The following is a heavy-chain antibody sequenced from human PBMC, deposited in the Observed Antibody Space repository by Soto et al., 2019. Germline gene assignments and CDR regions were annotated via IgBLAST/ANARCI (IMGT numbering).Heavy chain of an antibody. V-gene: IGHV3-48*01. CDR1: GFTFSSYS. CDR3: ARELYYYDSSGYYFRPYYFDY. J-gene: IGHJ4*02. CDR2: ISSSSTI. Sequence: GGSLRLSCAASGFTFSSYSMNWVRQAPGKGLEWVSYISSSSTIYYADSVKGRFTISRDNAKNSLYLQMNSLRAEDTAVYYCARELYYYDSSGYYFRPYYFDYWGQGTLVTVSS. D-gene: IGHD3-22*01.